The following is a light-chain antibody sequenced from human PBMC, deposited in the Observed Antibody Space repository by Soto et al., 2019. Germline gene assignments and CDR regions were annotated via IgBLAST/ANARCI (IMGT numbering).Light chain of an antibody. CDR1: SGSIAGKY. V-gene: IGLV6-57*01. Sequence: NFMLTQPHSVSESPGKTVTISCTRNSGSIAGKYVQWYQQRPGSSPTIVIYEDDQRPSGVPDRFSGSIDYSSNSASLTISGLKTDDEADYYCQSYDNTYVIFGGGTKLTVL. J-gene: IGLJ2*01. CDR3: QSYDNTYVI. CDR2: EDD.